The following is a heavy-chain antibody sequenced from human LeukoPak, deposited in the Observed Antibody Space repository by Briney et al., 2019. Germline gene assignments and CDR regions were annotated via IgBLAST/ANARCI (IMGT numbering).Heavy chain of an antibody. D-gene: IGHD2-2*02. Sequence: LWDTVSLMHTVSGRPLHSSTQHWGWIRQPPGKGLVCIESIYYSGITYYNPSLQSRLTISVGTSNHQFSLKLTSMTAADTAVYYCATQDYTLITYWGQGTLVTVSS. CDR2: IYYSGIT. V-gene: IGHV4-39*01. CDR3: ATQDYTLITY. J-gene: IGHJ4*02. CDR1: GRPLHSSTQH.